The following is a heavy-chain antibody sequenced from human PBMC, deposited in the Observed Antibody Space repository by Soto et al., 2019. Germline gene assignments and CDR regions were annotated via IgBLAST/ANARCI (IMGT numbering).Heavy chain of an antibody. CDR1: GFTFRQYG. Sequence: QVQLVESGGGVFQPGTSLRLSCEASGFTFRQYGMHWVRQAPGKGLDWVAVIFYDGTEKYYADSVKGRFTISRDNPGNMVYLQMNSLRAEDTAVYYCVRGWGSLIHLSCLDIWGQGTTVVVSS. V-gene: IGHV3-33*01. CDR2: IFYDGTEK. J-gene: IGHJ3*02. D-gene: IGHD3-16*01. CDR3: VRGWGSLIHLSCLDI.